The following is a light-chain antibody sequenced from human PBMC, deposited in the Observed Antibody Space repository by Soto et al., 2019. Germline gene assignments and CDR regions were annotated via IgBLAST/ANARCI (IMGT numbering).Light chain of an antibody. V-gene: IGKV1-5*01. CDR1: QTISTW. CDR3: QQSETDPLT. CDR2: DAS. Sequence: DIRMTQSPSTLSAPVGDRVTITRRASQTISTWLAWYQHKPGKAPNLLIYDASTLMSGVPSRFSGSGSGTEFTLTISSLQPGDFATYYCQQSETDPLTFGQGTRLEIK. J-gene: IGKJ5*01.